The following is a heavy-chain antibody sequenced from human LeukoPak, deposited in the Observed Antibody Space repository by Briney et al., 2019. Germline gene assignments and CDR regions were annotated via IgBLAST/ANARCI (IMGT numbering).Heavy chain of an antibody. CDR1: GFTFDDHG. CDR3: ARDRSYGSFDF. J-gene: IGHJ4*02. Sequence: GGSLRLSCAASGFTFDDHGMNWVRQAPGKGLEWVSGINWNGGSTFYADSVKGRFTISRDNAKNALYLQMNSLTVEDTALYHCARDRSYGSFDFWGQGTLVTVSS. V-gene: IGHV3-20*01. CDR2: INWNGGST. D-gene: IGHD5-18*01.